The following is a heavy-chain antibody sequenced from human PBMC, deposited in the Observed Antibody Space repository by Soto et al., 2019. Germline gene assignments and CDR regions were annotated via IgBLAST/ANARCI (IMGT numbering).Heavy chain of an antibody. Sequence: GASVKVSCKASGGTFSSYAISWVRKAPGQGLEWMGGIIPIFGTANYAQKFQGRVTMTADESTSTAYMELSSLRSEDTAVYYCAIFGEYPAPEDYNYGMDVGAQGTTVTIS. D-gene: IGHD3-10*01. J-gene: IGHJ6*02. CDR3: AIFGEYPAPEDYNYGMDV. V-gene: IGHV1-69*13. CDR1: GGTFSSYA. CDR2: IIPIFGTA.